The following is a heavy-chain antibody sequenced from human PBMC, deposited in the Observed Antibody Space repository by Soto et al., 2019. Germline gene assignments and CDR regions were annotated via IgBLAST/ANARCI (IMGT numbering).Heavy chain of an antibody. J-gene: IGHJ3*01. CDR2: VDSSAGGT. Sequence: EVQLLESGGGLVQPGGSLRLSCAASGFTFRDYAMSCVRQAPGKGLEWVAAVDSSAGGTYFADSVKGRFTISRDNSKNTLSLQMNSLRVEDTALYYCAKAGGVRVLDAFDVWGQGTMVTVSS. D-gene: IGHD2-8*01. CDR3: AKAGGVRVLDAFDV. CDR1: GFTFRDYA. V-gene: IGHV3-23*01.